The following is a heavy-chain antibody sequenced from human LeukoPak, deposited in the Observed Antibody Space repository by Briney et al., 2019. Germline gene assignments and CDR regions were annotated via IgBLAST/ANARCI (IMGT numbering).Heavy chain of an antibody. J-gene: IGHJ3*02. Sequence: KPSETLSLTCAVYGGSFSGYYWSWIRQPPGKGLEWIGEINHSGSTNYNPSLKSRVTISVDTSKNQFSLKLSSVTAADTAVYYCARAGPDYGFWSGHDAFDIWGQGTMVTVSS. CDR1: GGSFSGYY. D-gene: IGHD3-3*01. V-gene: IGHV4-34*01. CDR3: ARAGPDYGFWSGHDAFDI. CDR2: INHSGST.